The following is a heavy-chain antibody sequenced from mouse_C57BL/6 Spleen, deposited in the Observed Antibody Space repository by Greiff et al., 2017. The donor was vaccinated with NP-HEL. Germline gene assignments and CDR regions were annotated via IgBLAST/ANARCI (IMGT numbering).Heavy chain of an antibody. D-gene: IGHD1-1*01. CDR3: AIITTVVATNAY. V-gene: IGHV2-6*01. CDR2: IWGVGST. CDR1: GFSLTSYG. Sequence: VKLVESGPGLVAPSQSLSITCTVSGFSLTSYGVDWVRQSPGKGLEWLGVIWGVGSTNYNSALKSRLSISKDNSKSQVFLKMNSLQTDDTAMYYCAIITTVVATNAYWGQGTLVTVSA. J-gene: IGHJ3*01.